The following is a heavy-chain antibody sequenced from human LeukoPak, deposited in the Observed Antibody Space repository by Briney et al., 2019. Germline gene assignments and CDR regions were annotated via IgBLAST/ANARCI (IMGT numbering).Heavy chain of an antibody. V-gene: IGHV1-18*01. CDR1: GYTFTSYG. D-gene: IGHD1-26*01. J-gene: IGHJ3*02. CDR3: ARDSGEVGATTGDAFDI. Sequence: ASVKVSCKASGYTFTSYGISWVRQAPGQGLEWMGWISAYNGNTNYAQKLQGRVTMTTDTSTSTAYMELRSLRSDDTAVYYCARDSGEVGATTGDAFDIWGQGTMVTVSS. CDR2: ISAYNGNT.